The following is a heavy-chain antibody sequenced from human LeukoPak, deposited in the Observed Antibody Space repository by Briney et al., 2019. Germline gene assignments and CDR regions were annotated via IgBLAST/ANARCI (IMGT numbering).Heavy chain of an antibody. V-gene: IGHV3-21*01. Sequence: GGSLRLSCAASGFTFSSYSMNWVRQAPGKGLEWVSSITSSSSYIYYADSVKGRFTISRDNAKNSLYLQMNSLRAEDTAVYYCASRGVAVAGTRSIDYWGQGTLVTVSS. J-gene: IGHJ4*02. D-gene: IGHD6-19*01. CDR1: GFTFSSYS. CDR2: ITSSSSYI. CDR3: ASRGVAVAGTRSIDY.